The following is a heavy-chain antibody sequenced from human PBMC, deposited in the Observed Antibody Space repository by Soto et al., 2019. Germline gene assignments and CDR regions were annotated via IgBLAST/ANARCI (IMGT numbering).Heavy chain of an antibody. CDR1: GFTVSSYG. V-gene: IGHV3-30*03. CDR2: ISRDGSRT. J-gene: IGHJ4*01. Sequence: PGGSLRLSCAASGFTVSSYGMHWVRQAPGKGLEWVAVISRDGSRTHYADSVKGRFTISRDNSKNTAYLQMNSLRTEDTALYYCAADLPGHGGGFEFDYWGQGTPVTVSS. CDR3: AADLPGHGGGFEFDY. D-gene: IGHD2-15*01.